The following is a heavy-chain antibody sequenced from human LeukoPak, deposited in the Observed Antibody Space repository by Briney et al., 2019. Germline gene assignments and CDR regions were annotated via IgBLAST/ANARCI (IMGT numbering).Heavy chain of an antibody. Sequence: SVKVSCKASGGTFSSYAISWVRQAPGQGLEWMGGIIPIFGTANYAQKFQGRVTITADESTSTAYMELSSLRSEDTAVCYCARAHLGIAARPGAFDIWGQGTMVTVSS. V-gene: IGHV1-69*01. CDR2: IIPIFGTA. D-gene: IGHD6-6*01. J-gene: IGHJ3*02. CDR3: ARAHLGIAARPGAFDI. CDR1: GGTFSSYA.